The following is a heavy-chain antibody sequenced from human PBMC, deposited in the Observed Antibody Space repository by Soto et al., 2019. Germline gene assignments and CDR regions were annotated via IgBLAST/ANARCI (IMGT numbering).Heavy chain of an antibody. CDR2: ISSSSSYI. CDR3: ARQLVPAGNYYYYGMDV. CDR1: GFTFSSYS. Sequence: PWGSLRLSCAASGFTFSSYSMNWVRQAPGNGLEWVSSISSSSSYIYYADSVKGRCTISRDNAKNSLYLQMNSLRAEDTAVYYCARQLVPAGNYYYYGMDVWGQGTTVTVSS. D-gene: IGHD2-2*01. J-gene: IGHJ6*02. V-gene: IGHV3-21*01.